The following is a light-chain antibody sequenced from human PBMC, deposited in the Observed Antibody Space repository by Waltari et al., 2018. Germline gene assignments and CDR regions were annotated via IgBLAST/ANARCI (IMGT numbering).Light chain of an antibody. CDR1: LAIRSS. V-gene: IGKV1-5*03. CDR3: QQFDTYPWT. Sequence: DIQMTQSPSTVSASVGDRVTITCRASLAIRSSLAWYQQKRERAPKLLIYKATKESTLERGIPPRFSVSGSGTEFTLTINSLQPDDFATYYCQQFDTYPWTFGQGTKVEIK. CDR2: KATKES. J-gene: IGKJ1*01.